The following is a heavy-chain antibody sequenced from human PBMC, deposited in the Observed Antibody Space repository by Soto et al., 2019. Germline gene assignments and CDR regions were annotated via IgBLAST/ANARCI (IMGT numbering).Heavy chain of an antibody. V-gene: IGHV3-7*01. CDR3: ARVREYQLLRNRAPWFDP. Sequence: GGSLRLSCAASGFTFSSYWMSWVRQAPGKGLEWVANIKQDGSEKYYVDSVKGRFTISRDNAKNSLYLQMNSLRAEDTAVYYCARVREYQLLRNRAPWFDPWGQGTLVTVSS. J-gene: IGHJ5*02. CDR1: GFTFSSYW. CDR2: IKQDGSEK. D-gene: IGHD2-2*01.